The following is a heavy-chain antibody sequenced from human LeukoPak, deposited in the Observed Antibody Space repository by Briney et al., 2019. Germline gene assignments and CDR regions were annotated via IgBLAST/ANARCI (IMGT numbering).Heavy chain of an antibody. J-gene: IGHJ4*02. CDR3: ARERWELLTD. D-gene: IGHD1-26*01. CDR1: GFTFSSYE. V-gene: IGHV3-48*03. Sequence: GGSLGLSCAASGFTFSSYEMNWVRQAPGKGLEWVSYISSSGSTIYYADSVKGRFTISRDNAKNSLYLQMNSLRAEDTAVYYCARERWELLTDWGQGTLVTVSS. CDR2: ISSSGSTI.